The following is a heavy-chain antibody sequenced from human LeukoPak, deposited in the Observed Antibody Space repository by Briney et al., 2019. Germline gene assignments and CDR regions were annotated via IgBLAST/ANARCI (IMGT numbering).Heavy chain of an antibody. CDR1: GGTFNSYA. CDR3: ARGLSSSWGQGGMDV. CDR2: IMPLFGTA. J-gene: IGHJ6*02. D-gene: IGHD6-13*01. Sequence: SVKVSCKASGGTFNSYAISWVRQAPGQGLEWMGGIMPLFGTANYAQEFQGRVTFATDESASTAYMEVSSLRSEDTAVYYCARGLSSSWGQGGMDVWGQGTTVTVSS. V-gene: IGHV1-69*05.